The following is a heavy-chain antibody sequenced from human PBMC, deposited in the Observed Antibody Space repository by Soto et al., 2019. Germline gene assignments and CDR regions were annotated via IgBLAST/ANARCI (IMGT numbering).Heavy chain of an antibody. CDR1: GFTFSSYG. CDR2: IWYDGSNK. D-gene: IGHD2-2*01. Sequence: ESGGGVVQPGRSLRLSCAASGFTFSSYGMHWVRQAPGKGLEWVAVIWYDGSNKYYADSVKGRFTISRDNSKNTLYLQMNSLRAEDTAVYYCARDEYHDAFDIWGQGTMVTVSS. V-gene: IGHV3-33*01. J-gene: IGHJ3*02. CDR3: ARDEYHDAFDI.